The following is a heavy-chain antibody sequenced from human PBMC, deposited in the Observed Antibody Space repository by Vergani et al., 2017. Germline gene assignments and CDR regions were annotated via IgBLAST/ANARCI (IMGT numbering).Heavy chain of an antibody. V-gene: IGHV5-51*01. CDR1: GYSFTSYW. D-gene: IGHD2-15*01. CDR2: IYPGDSDT. CDR3: AGHVRGLYCSGGSCYSRWFDP. J-gene: IGHJ5*02. Sequence: EVQLVQSGAEVKKPGAPLKISCKGSGYSFTSYWIGWVRQMPGKGLEWMGIIYPGDSDTRYSPSFQGQVTIPADKSNSTAYLQWRSLEDSDAALYYCAGHVRGLYCSGGSCYSRWFDPWGQGTLVTVSS.